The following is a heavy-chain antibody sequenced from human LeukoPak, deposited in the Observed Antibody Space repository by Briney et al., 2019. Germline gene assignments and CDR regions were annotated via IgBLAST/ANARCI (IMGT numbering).Heavy chain of an antibody. J-gene: IGHJ5*02. CDR3: ARVHYYGSGSLNWFDP. V-gene: IGHV4-61*02. Sequence: PSETLSLTCTVSGGSIRSGSYYWSWIRQPAGKGLEWIGRIYTSGSTNYNPSLKSRVTISVDTSKNQFSLKLSSVTAADTAVYYCARVHYYGSGSLNWFDPWGQGTLVTVSS. D-gene: IGHD3-10*01. CDR1: GGSIRSGSYY. CDR2: IYTSGST.